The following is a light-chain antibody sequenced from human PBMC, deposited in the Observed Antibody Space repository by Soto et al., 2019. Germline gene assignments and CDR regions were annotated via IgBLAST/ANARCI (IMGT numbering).Light chain of an antibody. J-gene: IGKJ4*01. V-gene: IGKV1-9*01. CDR2: SAS. Sequence: DIQLTQSPSFLSAPVGDRVTITCRASQVFRIHMAWYQQKPGKAPKLLIYSASRLVSGVPSRFSGYESGTEFTLTISNLQPEDSATYYCLQFNDYPLTVGGGTKVDIK. CDR1: QVFRIH. CDR3: LQFNDYPLT.